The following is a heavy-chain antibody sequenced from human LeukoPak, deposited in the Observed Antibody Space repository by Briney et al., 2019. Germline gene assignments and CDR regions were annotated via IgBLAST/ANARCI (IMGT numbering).Heavy chain of an antibody. CDR2: IKQDGSEK. J-gene: IGHJ6*03. CDR3: AKGYGWEASYYYYYMDG. CDR1: GFTFSSYW. V-gene: IGHV3-7*01. D-gene: IGHD1-26*01. Sequence: PVGSLRLSCAASGFTFSSYWMSWVRQAPGKGLEWVANIKQDGSEKYYVDSVKGRFTISRDNAKNSLYLQMNSLRAEDTALYYCAKGYGWEASYYYYYMDGWGKGTTVTISS.